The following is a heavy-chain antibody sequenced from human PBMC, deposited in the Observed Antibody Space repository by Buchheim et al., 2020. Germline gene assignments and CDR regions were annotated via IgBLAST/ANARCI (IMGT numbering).Heavy chain of an antibody. CDR1: GFIFSKYW. J-gene: IGHJ4*02. D-gene: IGHD6-19*01. CDR3: VRDRGWTAFDY. CDR2: INTDGSTT. V-gene: IGHV3-74*01. Sequence: VHLVESGGELVQPGGSLRLSCAASGFIFSKYWIQWVRHAPGKGLERVSFINTDGSTTGYADSVKGRFTISRANARTTVYLNMTSLRVEDTAVYYCVRDRGWTAFDYWGQGAL.